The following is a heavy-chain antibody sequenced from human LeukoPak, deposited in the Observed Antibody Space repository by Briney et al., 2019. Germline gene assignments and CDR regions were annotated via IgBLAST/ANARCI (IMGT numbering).Heavy chain of an antibody. V-gene: IGHV3-43*02. CDR3: AKGIALAGSGIFDY. J-gene: IGHJ4*02. Sequence: GGSLRLSCAASGFTFHDYAMHWVRQPPGKGLEWVSLISGNGDYTRYVDSVKGRFTISRDNSKNSLYLQMNSLRPEDTALYYCAKGIALAGSGIFDYWGQGSLVTVSS. CDR2: ISGNGDYT. D-gene: IGHD6-13*01. CDR1: GFTFHDYA.